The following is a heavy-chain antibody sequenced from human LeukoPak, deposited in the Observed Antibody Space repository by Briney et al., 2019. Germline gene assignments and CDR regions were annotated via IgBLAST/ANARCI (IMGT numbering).Heavy chain of an antibody. Sequence: GGSLRLSCAASGFTFSSYAMNWVRQAPGKGLELVSAISGSGGSTYYADSVKGRFTISRDNSKNTLYLQMNSLSAEDTAVYYCAKALSHCSGGSCYSAVDYWGQGTLVTVSS. CDR2: ISGSGGST. D-gene: IGHD2-15*01. CDR1: GFTFSSYA. J-gene: IGHJ4*02. CDR3: AKALSHCSGGSCYSAVDY. V-gene: IGHV3-23*01.